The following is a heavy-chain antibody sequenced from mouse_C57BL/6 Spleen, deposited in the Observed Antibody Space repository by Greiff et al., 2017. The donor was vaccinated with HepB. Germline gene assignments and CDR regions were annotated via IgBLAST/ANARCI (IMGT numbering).Heavy chain of an antibody. CDR1: GFNIKNTY. V-gene: IGHV14-3*01. CDR2: IDPANGNT. J-gene: IGHJ4*01. CDR3: ARGDYYGSSSRYAMDY. Sequence: EVQLQQSVAELVRPGASVKLSCTASGFNIKNTYMHWVKQRPEQGLEWIGRIDPANGNTKYAPKFQGKATITADTSSNTAYLQLSSLTSEDTAIYDCARGDYYGSSSRYAMDYWGQGTSVTVSS. D-gene: IGHD1-1*01.